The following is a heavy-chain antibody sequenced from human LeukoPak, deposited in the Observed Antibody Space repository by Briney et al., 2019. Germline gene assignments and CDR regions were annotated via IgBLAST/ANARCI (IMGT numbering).Heavy chain of an antibody. CDR3: ARRGSYQWAIDD. J-gene: IGHJ4*02. V-gene: IGHV4-59*08. CDR2: IYDIGST. CDR1: SGSTGGSISGNF. Sequence: SETLSLTCTVSSGSTGGSISGNFWTCIRQAPGKGLEWIGNIYDIGSTNYNPSLTSRGTISMDTSNKQCSLRLKSVTAADTAVYYFARRGSYQWAIDDWGQGTLVTVPS. D-gene: IGHD1-26*01.